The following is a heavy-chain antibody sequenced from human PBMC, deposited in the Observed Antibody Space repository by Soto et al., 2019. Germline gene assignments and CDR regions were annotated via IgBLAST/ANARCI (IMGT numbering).Heavy chain of an antibody. CDR2: ISGSGGST. J-gene: IGHJ1*01. CDR3: AKNPYGDYASDKYFQH. V-gene: IGHV3-23*01. Sequence: EVQLLESGGGLVQPGGSLRLSCAASGFTFSSYAMSWVRQAPGKGLEWVSAISGSGGSTYYADSVKGRFTISRDNSKNTLYLQMNSLRAEDTAVYYCAKNPYGDYASDKYFQHWGQGTLVTVSS. D-gene: IGHD4-17*01. CDR1: GFTFSSYA.